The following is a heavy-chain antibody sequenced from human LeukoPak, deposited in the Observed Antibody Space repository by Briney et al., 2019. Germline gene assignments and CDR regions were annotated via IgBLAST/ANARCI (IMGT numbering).Heavy chain of an antibody. CDR3: ARMYSSGWFDAFDI. D-gene: IGHD6-19*01. CDR1: GYTFTSYD. Sequence: GASVKVSCKASGYTFTSYDINWVRQATGQGLEWMGWMNPNSGNTGYAQKFQGRVTMTRNTSISTAYMELSSLRSEDTAEYYCARMYSSGWFDAFDIWGQGTMVTVSS. J-gene: IGHJ3*02. CDR2: MNPNSGNT. V-gene: IGHV1-8*01.